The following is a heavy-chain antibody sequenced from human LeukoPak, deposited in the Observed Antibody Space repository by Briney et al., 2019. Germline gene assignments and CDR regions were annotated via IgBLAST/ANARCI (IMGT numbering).Heavy chain of an antibody. D-gene: IGHD2-21*02. V-gene: IGHV1-69*04. CDR1: GGTFSSYA. J-gene: IGHJ4*02. Sequence: SVKVSCKASGGTFSSYAISWVRQAPGQGLEWMGRIIPILGIANYAQKFQGRVTNTADKSTSTAYMELSSLRSEDTAVYYCARDPLEYCGGDCYSRPFDYWGQGTLVTVS. CDR2: IIPILGIA. CDR3: ARDPLEYCGGDCYSRPFDY.